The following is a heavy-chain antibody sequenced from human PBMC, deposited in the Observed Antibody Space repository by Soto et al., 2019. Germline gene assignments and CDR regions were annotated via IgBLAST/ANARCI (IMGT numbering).Heavy chain of an antibody. J-gene: IGHJ6*02. Sequence: PGWSLRLSCAASGFTFDDYAMHWVRQAPGKGLEWVSGISWNSGSIGYADSVKGRFTISRDNAKNSLYLQMNSLRAEDTALYYCAKDIAGITIFGADSHPRRYYYYGMDVWGQGTTVTVSS. CDR2: ISWNSGSI. D-gene: IGHD3-3*01. CDR1: GFTFDDYA. CDR3: AKDIAGITIFGADSHPRRYYYYGMDV. V-gene: IGHV3-9*01.